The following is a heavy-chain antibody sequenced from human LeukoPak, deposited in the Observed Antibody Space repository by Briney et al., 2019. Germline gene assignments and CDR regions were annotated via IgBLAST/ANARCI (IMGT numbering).Heavy chain of an antibody. D-gene: IGHD5-18*01. CDR1: VFTFISYC. CDR3: ARDAPGNTALDY. V-gene: IGHV3-74*01. CDR2: INVDVSST. Sequence: PVGSLRLSCAESVFTFISYCMHSGCQAPGEGLLCVSRINVDVSSTDFTDSVKGRFTISRDNAKNTLCLQMNSLRGEDTAVYYCARDAPGNTALDYWGQGTLVTVSP. J-gene: IGHJ4*02.